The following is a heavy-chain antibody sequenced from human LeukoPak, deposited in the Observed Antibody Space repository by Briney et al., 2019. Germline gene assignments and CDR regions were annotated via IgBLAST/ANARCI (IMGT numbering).Heavy chain of an antibody. J-gene: IGHJ4*02. V-gene: IGHV1-2*02. CDR2: INPNSGGT. CDR1: GYTFTGYY. Sequence: GASVKVSCKASGYTFTGYYMHWVRQAPGQGLEWMGWINPNSGGTNYAQKSQGRVTMTRDTSISTAYMELSRLRSDDTAVYYCARDVNYYDSSGYRPPGYWGQGTLVTVSS. D-gene: IGHD3-22*01. CDR3: ARDVNYYDSSGYRPPGY.